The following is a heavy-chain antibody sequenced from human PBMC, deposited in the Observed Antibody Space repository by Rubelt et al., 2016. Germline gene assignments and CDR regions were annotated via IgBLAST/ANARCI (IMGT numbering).Heavy chain of an antibody. CDR3: ARGGSYCSGGSCYSWRYFQH. Sequence: VRQAPGKGLEWVSAISGSGGSTYYADSVKGRFTISRDNSKNTLYLQMNSLRAEGTAVYYCARGGSYCSGGSCYSWRYFQHWGQGTLVTVSS. D-gene: IGHD2-15*01. J-gene: IGHJ1*01. CDR2: ISGSGGST. V-gene: IGHV3-23*01.